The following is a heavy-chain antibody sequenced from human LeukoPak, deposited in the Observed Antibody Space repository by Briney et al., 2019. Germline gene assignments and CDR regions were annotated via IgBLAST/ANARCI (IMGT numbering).Heavy chain of an antibody. Sequence: GGSLRLSCAASGFTFSKYWMTWVRQAPGKGLEWVANIKTDGSQKYYVDSVKGRFSISRDNSKNTLYLQMNSLRAEDTAVYYCARDRVYSGYDTFDYWGQGTLVTVSS. CDR3: ARDRVYSGYDTFDY. J-gene: IGHJ4*02. V-gene: IGHV3-7*01. CDR2: IKTDGSQK. CDR1: GFTFSKYW. D-gene: IGHD5-12*01.